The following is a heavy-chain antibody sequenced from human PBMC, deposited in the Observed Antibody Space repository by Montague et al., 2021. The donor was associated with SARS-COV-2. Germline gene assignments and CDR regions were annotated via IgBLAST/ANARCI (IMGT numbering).Heavy chain of an antibody. CDR1: GGSFSGYY. V-gene: IGHV4-34*01. D-gene: IGHD3-22*01. CDR3: ARAIVDVTMMVVVMTGVEHYFDL. Sequence: SETLSLTCAVYGGSFSGYYWSWIRQPPGKGLEWIGDINHSGSPNCNPSLKSRVSISVDTSKNQFSLKLSSVTAADTAVYYCARAIVDVTMMVVVMTGVEHYFDLWGQGTLVIVSS. CDR2: INHSGSP. J-gene: IGHJ4*02.